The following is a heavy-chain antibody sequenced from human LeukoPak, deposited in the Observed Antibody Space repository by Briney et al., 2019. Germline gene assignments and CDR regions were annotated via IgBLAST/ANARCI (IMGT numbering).Heavy chain of an antibody. CDR1: GYTFTSYG. CDR2: ISAYNGHT. V-gene: IGHV1-18*01. CDR3: ARDGQQLVPHYYYMDV. Sequence: ASVKVSCKASGYTFTSYGISWVRQAPGQGLEWMGWISAYNGHTNSAQKVQDRVTMTTDTSTSTAYMELRRLRSDDTAVYYCARDGQQLVPHYYYMDVWGKGTTVTVSS. J-gene: IGHJ6*03. D-gene: IGHD6-6*01.